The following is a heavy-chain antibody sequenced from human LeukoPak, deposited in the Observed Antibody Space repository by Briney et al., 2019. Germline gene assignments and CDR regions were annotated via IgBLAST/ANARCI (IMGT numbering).Heavy chain of an antibody. Sequence: GGSLRLSCAASGFTFSTSWMQWVRQAPGKGLVWVSRIKSDGSSTSYADSVKGRFTTSRDSAKNTLFLQMDSLRAEDTAVYYCARAAYGTSSFGYWGQGTLVTAS. D-gene: IGHD6-6*01. V-gene: IGHV3-74*01. CDR3: ARAAYGTSSFGY. J-gene: IGHJ4*02. CDR1: GFTFSTSW. CDR2: IKSDGSST.